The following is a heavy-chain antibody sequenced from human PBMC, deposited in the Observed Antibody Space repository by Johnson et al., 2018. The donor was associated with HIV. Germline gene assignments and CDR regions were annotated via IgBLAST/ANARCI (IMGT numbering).Heavy chain of an antibody. D-gene: IGHD6-13*01. CDR1: GFTVSSNY. CDR2: IYSDGST. V-gene: IGHV3-66*01. Sequence: VQLVESGGGLVQPGGSLRLSCAASGFTVSSNYMSWVRQAPGKGLEWVSIIYSDGSTYYADSVKGRFTISRDNSKNTLYLQMNSLRAEDTAVYYCAREIIAAADDIWGQGKMVTVSS. J-gene: IGHJ3*02. CDR3: AREIIAAADDI.